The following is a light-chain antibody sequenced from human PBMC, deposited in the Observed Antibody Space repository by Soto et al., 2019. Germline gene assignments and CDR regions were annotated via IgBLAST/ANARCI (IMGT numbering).Light chain of an antibody. Sequence: DIVMTQSPLSLPVTPGEPASISCRSSRSILSSNGYNYLDWYVQRPGQSPQLLLYLASNRASGVPDRFSGSGSGTDFTLKISRVEAEDVGVYYCMQGLATPLTCGGGTKVEIK. CDR1: RSILSSNGYNY. V-gene: IGKV2-28*01. CDR3: MQGLATPLT. CDR2: LAS. J-gene: IGKJ4*01.